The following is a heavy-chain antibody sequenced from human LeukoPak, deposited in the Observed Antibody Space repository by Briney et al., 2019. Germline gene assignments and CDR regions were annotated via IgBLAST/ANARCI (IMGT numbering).Heavy chain of an antibody. V-gene: IGHV4-59*01. J-gene: IGHJ4*02. D-gene: IGHD6-13*01. CDR1: GGSISSYY. CDR3: ARGLAAAGTFDY. Sequence: SETLSLTCAVSGGSISSYYWSWIRQPPGKGLELIGYIYYSGSTNYNPSLKSRVTISVDTSKNQFSLKLSSVTAADTAVYYCARGLAAAGTFDYWGQGTLVTVSS. CDR2: IYYSGST.